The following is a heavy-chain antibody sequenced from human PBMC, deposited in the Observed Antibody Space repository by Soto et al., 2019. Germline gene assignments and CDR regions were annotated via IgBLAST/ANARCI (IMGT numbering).Heavy chain of an antibody. D-gene: IGHD3-16*01. CDR2: INPTSGGT. V-gene: IGHV1-2*04. Sequence: ASVKVSCKASGYTFTGYYMHWVRQAPGQGLEWMGWINPTSGGTNYAQKFQGWVTMTRDTSISTAYMELSRLRSDDTAVYYCGTDTSGSHRRNPFDSWGQGTLVTVSS. J-gene: IGHJ4*02. CDR1: GYTFTGYY. CDR3: GTDTSGSHRRNPFDS.